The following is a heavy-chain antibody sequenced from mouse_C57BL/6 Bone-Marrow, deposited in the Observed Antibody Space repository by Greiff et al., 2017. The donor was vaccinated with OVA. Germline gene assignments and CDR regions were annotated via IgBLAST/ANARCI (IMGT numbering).Heavy chain of an antibody. CDR2: IDPENGDT. J-gene: IGHJ4*01. D-gene: IGHD2-3*01. V-gene: IGHV14-4*01. Sequence: VQLQQSGAELVRPGASVKLSCTASGFNIKDDYMHWVKQRPEQGLEWIGWIDPENGDTEYASKFQGKATITADTSSNTAYLQLSSLTSEDTAVYYCTIDGYYVYYYAMDYWGQGTSVTVSS. CDR1: GFNIKDDY. CDR3: TIDGYYVYYYAMDY.